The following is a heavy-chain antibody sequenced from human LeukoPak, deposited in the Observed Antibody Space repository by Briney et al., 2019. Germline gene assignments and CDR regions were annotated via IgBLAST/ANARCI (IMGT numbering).Heavy chain of an antibody. CDR1: SDSVSSTSGA. V-gene: IGHV6-1*01. J-gene: IGHJ3*01. D-gene: IGHD7-27*01. Sequence: SQTLSLTCAISSDSVSSTSGAWNWIRQSPSRGLEWLGRTYYRSKWYNDYAESVRSRITINPDTSKNHFSLQLNSVTPEDTAVYFCARRSDWGNVFDVWGQGTMVTVSS. CDR3: ARRSDWGNVFDV. CDR2: TYYRSKWYN.